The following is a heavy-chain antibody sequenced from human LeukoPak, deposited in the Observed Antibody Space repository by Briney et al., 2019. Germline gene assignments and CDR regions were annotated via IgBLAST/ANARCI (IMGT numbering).Heavy chain of an antibody. Sequence: ASVKVSCKASGGTFSSYAISWVRQAPGQGLEWMGGIIPIFGTANYAQKFQGRVTITADKSTSTAYMELSSLRSEDTAVYYCARGVAVAGPQAGWFDPWGQGTLVTVSS. CDR3: ARGVAVAGPQAGWFDP. CDR1: GGTFSSYA. J-gene: IGHJ5*02. V-gene: IGHV1-69*06. CDR2: IIPIFGTA. D-gene: IGHD6-19*01.